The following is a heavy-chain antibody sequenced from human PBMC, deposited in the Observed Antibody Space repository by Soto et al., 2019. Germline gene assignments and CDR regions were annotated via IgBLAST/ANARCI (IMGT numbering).Heavy chain of an antibody. CDR3: ARERYYYDSSGYYEPHNWFDP. CDR1: GDSIRSSGDF. Sequence: SETLSLTCTVSGDSIRSSGDFWGWIRQPPGKGLEWIGNVHFSGSTGTTYSSPSLKSRVAISVDTSKNQFSLKLSSVTAAGTAVYYCARERYYYDSSGYYEPHNWFDPWGQGTLVTVSS. D-gene: IGHD3-22*01. CDR2: VHFSGSTGTT. J-gene: IGHJ5*02. V-gene: IGHV4-39*07.